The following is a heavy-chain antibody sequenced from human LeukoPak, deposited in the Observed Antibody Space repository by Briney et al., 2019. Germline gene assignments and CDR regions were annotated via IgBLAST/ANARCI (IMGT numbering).Heavy chain of an antibody. CDR3: ARETYYYDSSGYYRTDAFDI. V-gene: IGHV4-39*02. D-gene: IGHD3-22*01. J-gene: IGHJ3*02. Sequence: SETLSLTCTVSGGSISSSSYYWGWIRQPPGKGREWIGSIYYSGRTYYNPSLKSRVTISVDTSKNQFSLKLSSVTAADTAVYYCARETYYYDSSGYYRTDAFDIWGQGTMVTVSS. CDR1: GGSISSSSYY. CDR2: IYYSGRT.